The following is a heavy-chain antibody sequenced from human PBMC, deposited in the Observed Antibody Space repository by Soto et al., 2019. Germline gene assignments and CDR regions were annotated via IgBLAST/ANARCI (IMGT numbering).Heavy chain of an antibody. CDR3: ARDRVTWFGELSV. V-gene: IGHV3-30-3*01. D-gene: IGHD3-10*01. J-gene: IGHJ4*02. CDR1: GFTFSSYA. Sequence: QVQLVESGGGVVQPGRSLRLSCAASGFTFSSYAMHWVRQAPGKWLEWVAVISYDGSNKYYADSVKGRFTISRDNSKNTLYLQMNSLRAEDTAVYYCARDRVTWFGELSVWGQGTLVTVSS. CDR2: ISYDGSNK.